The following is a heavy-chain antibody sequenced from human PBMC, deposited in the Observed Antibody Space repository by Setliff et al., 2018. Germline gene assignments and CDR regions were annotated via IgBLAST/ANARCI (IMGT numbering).Heavy chain of an antibody. J-gene: IGHJ4*02. CDR2: IYYSGST. D-gene: IGHD4-4*01. CDR1: GGSISSSSYY. Sequence: SETLSLTCGVSGGSISSSSYYWGWIRQPPGKGLEWIGSIYYSGSTYYNPSLKSRVTISVDTSKNQFSLKLSSVTAADTAVYYCASWGTVTLFDYWGQGTLVTVSS. V-gene: IGHV4-39*01. CDR3: ASWGTVTLFDY.